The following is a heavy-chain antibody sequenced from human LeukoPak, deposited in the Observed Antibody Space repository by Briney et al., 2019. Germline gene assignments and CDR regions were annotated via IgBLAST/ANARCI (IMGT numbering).Heavy chain of an antibody. CDR1: GGSISSSSYY. J-gene: IGHJ4*02. D-gene: IGHD3-10*01. CDR2: IYYSGST. CDR3: ARGREEVRGVILYYFDY. Sequence: SETLSLTCTVSGGSISSSSYYWGWIRQPPGKGLEWIGSIYYSGSTYYNPSLKSRVTISVDTSKNQFSLKLSSVTAADTAVYYCARGREEVRGVILYYFDYWGQGTLVTVSS. V-gene: IGHV4-39*07.